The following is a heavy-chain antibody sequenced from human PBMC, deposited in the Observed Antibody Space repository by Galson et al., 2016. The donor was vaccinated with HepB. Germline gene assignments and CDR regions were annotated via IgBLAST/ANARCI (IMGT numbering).Heavy chain of an antibody. CDR2: IYYSGRT. CDR1: GGSVSSENYY. CDR3: AKPGPTATWGYYYFGY. V-gene: IGHV4-39*01. D-gene: IGHD1-1*01. Sequence: SETLSLTCSVSGGSVSSENYYWGWIRQPPGKGLEFIGSIYYSGRTYYNPSLKSRVTMSVDTSKTQISLKLTSVTAADTAVYYCAKPGPTATWGYYYFGYWGQGTLVTVSS. J-gene: IGHJ4*02.